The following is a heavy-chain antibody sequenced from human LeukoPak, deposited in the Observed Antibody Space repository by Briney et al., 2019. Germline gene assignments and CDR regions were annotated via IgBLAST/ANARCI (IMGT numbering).Heavy chain of an antibody. J-gene: IGHJ4*02. Sequence: SVRVSCKASGGTFSSYAISWVRQAPGQGLEWMGGIIPIFGTANYAQKFQGRVTITADESTSTAYMELSSLRSEDAAVYYCARETAAGTFGYWGQGTLVTVSS. V-gene: IGHV1-69*13. D-gene: IGHD6-13*01. CDR1: GGTFSSYA. CDR2: IIPIFGTA. CDR3: ARETAAGTFGY.